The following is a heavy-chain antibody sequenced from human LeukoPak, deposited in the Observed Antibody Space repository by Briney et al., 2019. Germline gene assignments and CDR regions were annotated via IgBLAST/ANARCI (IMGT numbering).Heavy chain of an antibody. Sequence: GSSLKLSCTASGGTFSSYAINWVRQAPGQGLEWMGRIIPIFGIANYAQKFQGRVTITADKSTSTAYMELSSPRSEDTAVYYCARSNIVVVPAARSSDAFDIWGQGTMVTVSS. CDR1: GGTFSSYA. J-gene: IGHJ3*02. CDR3: ARSNIVVVPAARSSDAFDI. D-gene: IGHD2-2*01. V-gene: IGHV1-69*04. CDR2: IIPIFGIA.